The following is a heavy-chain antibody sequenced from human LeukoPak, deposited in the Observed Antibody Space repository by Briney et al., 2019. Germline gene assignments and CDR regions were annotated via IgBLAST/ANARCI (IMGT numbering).Heavy chain of an antibody. CDR1: GYSISSGYY. D-gene: IGHD3-22*01. V-gene: IGHV4-38-2*02. CDR3: ASGYYYDSSGYPPDY. CDR2: IYYSGST. J-gene: IGHJ4*02. Sequence: PSETLSLTCTVSGYSISSGYYWGWIRQPPGKGLEWIGSIYYSGSTYYNPSLKSRVTISVDTSKNQFSLKLSSVTAADTAVYYCASGYYYDSSGYPPDYWGQGTPVTVSS.